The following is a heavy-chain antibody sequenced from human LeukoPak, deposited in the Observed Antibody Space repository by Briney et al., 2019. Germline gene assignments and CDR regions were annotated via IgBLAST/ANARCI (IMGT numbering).Heavy chain of an antibody. J-gene: IGHJ6*02. D-gene: IGHD5-18*01. CDR1: GYTSTGYY. V-gene: IGHV1-2*02. CDR3: ARDLAPGDTAMAHYYYYGMDV. CDR2: INPNSGGT. Sequence: GASVKVSCKASGYTSTGYYMHWVRQAPGQGLEWMGWINPNSGGTNYAQKFQGRVTMTRDTSISTAYMELSRLRSDDTAVYYCARDLAPGDTAMAHYYYYGMDVWGQGATVTVSS.